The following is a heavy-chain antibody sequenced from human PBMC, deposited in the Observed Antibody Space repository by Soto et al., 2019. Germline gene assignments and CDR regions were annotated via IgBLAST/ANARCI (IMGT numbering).Heavy chain of an antibody. V-gene: IGHV4-4*02. CDR2: IYHSGST. CDR3: ARWGSPGYCTNGVCPGYGMDV. D-gene: IGHD2-8*01. J-gene: IGHJ6*02. Sequence: PSETLSLTCAVSGGSISSSNWWSWVRQPPGKGLEWIGEIYHSGSTNYNPSLKSRVTISVDKSKNQFSLKLSSVTAADTAVYYCARWGSPGYCTNGVCPGYGMDVWGQGTTGTVS. CDR1: GGSISSSNW.